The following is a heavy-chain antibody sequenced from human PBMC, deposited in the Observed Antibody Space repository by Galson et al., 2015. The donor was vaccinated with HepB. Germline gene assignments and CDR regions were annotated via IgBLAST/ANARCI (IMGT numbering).Heavy chain of an antibody. V-gene: IGHV3-30*18. CDR3: AKGGIQLWL. D-gene: IGHD5-18*01. Sequence: SLRLSCAASGFTFSSYGMHWVRQAPGKGLEWVAVISYDGSNKYYADSVKGRFTISRDNSKNTLYLQMNSLRAEDTAVYYCAKGGIQLWLWGQGTLVTVSS. CDR2: ISYDGSNK. J-gene: IGHJ4*02. CDR1: GFTFSSYG.